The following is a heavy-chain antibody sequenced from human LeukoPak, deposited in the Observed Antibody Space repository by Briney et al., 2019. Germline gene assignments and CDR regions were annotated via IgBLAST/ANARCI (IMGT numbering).Heavy chain of an antibody. Sequence: GGSLRLSCAASGFTFRSYTMHWVRQAPGKGLECVSAVSTTGGSTYYADSVKGRFTISRDNSRNTLYLQMNSLRADDTAVYYCVKERYAYAFDYWGQGALVTVS. CDR3: VKERYAYAFDY. V-gene: IGHV3-64D*09. CDR1: GFTFRSYT. CDR2: VSTTGGST. D-gene: IGHD5-18*01. J-gene: IGHJ4*02.